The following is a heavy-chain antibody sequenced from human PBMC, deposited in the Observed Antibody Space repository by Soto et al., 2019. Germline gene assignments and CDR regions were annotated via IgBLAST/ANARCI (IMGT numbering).Heavy chain of an antibody. D-gene: IGHD6-13*01. V-gene: IGHV1-69*01. Sequence: QAQVVQSGAEVRKPGSSVKLSCTASEGTFNSYAIAWVRQAPGQGLEWMGGIIPYYNTLNYAQKFQDRATITADDSTNTVYMELSSLRSDDTAVYFCASGASRWYPYFFDSWAQGTLVTVSS. CDR3: ASGASRWYPYFFDS. CDR2: IIPYYNTL. CDR1: EGTFNSYA. J-gene: IGHJ4*02.